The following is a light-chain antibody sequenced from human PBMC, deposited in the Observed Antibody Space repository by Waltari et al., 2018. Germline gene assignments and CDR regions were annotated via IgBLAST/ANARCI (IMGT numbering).Light chain of an antibody. CDR1: QSVSSN. V-gene: IGKV3-15*01. CDR2: GAS. CDR3: QQYNNWPGT. Sequence: EIVMTQSPATLSVSPGERATLSCRASQSVSSNLAWFQHKPGQAPRLLIYGASTRAPGIPARFSGSGSGIELTLNISSRQSEDFAVYYCQQYNNWPGTFGQVTKLEIK. J-gene: IGKJ2*01.